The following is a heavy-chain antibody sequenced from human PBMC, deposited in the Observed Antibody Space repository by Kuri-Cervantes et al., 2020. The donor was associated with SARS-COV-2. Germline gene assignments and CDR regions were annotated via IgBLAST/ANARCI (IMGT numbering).Heavy chain of an antibody. CDR2: ISYDGSNK. CDR3: AGLDEYSSGWHNDY. Sequence: GGSLRLSCAVSGFTFSSYAMHWVRQAPGKGLEWVAVISYDGSNKYYADSVKGRFIISRDNYKNTLYLLMNSLRAEETAVYYCAGLDEYSSGWHNDYWGQGTLVTVSS. D-gene: IGHD6-19*01. V-gene: IGHV3-30-3*01. J-gene: IGHJ4*02. CDR1: GFTFSSYA.